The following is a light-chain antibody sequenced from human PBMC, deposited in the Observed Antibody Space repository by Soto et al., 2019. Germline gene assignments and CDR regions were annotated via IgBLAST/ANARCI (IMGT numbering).Light chain of an antibody. Sequence: EIVLTQSPGTLSLSPGERATLSCRASQSVSRSYLAWYQQKPGQSPRLLIYGASSRATGTPDRFSGSGSGTDFTLTISRLEPEDFAVYYCQQYDSSPLTFGVGTKVEIK. J-gene: IGKJ4*01. V-gene: IGKV3-20*01. CDR2: GAS. CDR3: QQYDSSPLT. CDR1: QSVSRSY.